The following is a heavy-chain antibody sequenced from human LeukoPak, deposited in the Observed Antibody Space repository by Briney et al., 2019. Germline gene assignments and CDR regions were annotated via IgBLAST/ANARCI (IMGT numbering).Heavy chain of an antibody. D-gene: IGHD6-13*01. J-gene: IGHJ3*02. Sequence: PGGSLRLSCAASGFTFSSYWMSWVRQALGKGLEWVANIKQDGSEKYYVDSVKGRFTISRDNAKNSLYLQMNSLRAEDTAVYYCARDSSSWYGNDAFDIWGQGTMVTVSS. CDR1: GFTFSSYW. CDR2: IKQDGSEK. CDR3: ARDSSSWYGNDAFDI. V-gene: IGHV3-7*01.